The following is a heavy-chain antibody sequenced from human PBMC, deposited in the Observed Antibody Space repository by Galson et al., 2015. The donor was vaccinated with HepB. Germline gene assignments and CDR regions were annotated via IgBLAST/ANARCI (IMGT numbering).Heavy chain of an antibody. Sequence: SLRLSCAASGFTFSSFAMSWVRQAPGKGLEWVSAINGGGDRTYHADSVKGRFTVSRDNSKNTVYLQMSSLRDEDTAVYYCAKDGGIAARLEDSWGQGTLVTVSS. J-gene: IGHJ4*02. D-gene: IGHD6-6*01. CDR3: AKDGGIAARLEDS. V-gene: IGHV3-23*01. CDR2: INGGGDRT. CDR1: GFTFSSFA.